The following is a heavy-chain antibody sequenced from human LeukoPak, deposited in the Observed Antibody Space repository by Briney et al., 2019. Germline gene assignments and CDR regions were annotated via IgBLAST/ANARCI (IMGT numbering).Heavy chain of an antibody. CDR1: GYSITSNW. CDR2: IYPGDSDT. Sequence: GESLKISCKGSGYSITSNWIAWVRQMPGKGLEWMGIIYPGDSDTRYSPSFQGQVTISADKSISTAYLQWSSLKASDTAMYYRARQSVGATTHFDYWGQGTLVTVSS. D-gene: IGHD1-26*01. CDR3: ARQSVGATTHFDY. J-gene: IGHJ4*02. V-gene: IGHV5-51*01.